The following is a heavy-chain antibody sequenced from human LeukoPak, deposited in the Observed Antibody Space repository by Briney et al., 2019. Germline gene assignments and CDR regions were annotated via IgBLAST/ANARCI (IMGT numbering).Heavy chain of an antibody. V-gene: IGHV4-39*01. D-gene: IGHD3-10*01. Sequence: SETLSLTRTVSGGSLSSSSYYWGWIRQPPGKGLEWIGSNYYSGSTYYNPSLKSRVTISVDTSKNQFSLKLSSVTAADTAVYYCARLGSTMVRGALFDYWGQGTLVTVSS. CDR1: GGSLSSSSYY. CDR2: NYYSGST. J-gene: IGHJ4*02. CDR3: ARLGSTMVRGALFDY.